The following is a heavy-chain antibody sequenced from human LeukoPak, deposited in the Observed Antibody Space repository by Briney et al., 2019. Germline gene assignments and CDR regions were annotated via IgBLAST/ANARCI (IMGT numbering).Heavy chain of an antibody. CDR2: IDHSGDT. CDR3: ANTQLWLQY. Sequence: SETLSLTCAVFGGPFNDYYWSWIRQPPGKGLEWIGEIDHSGDTNYNPSLKSRVTISVDASKNQFSLKLSSVTAADTTVYFCANTQLWLQYWGQGTLVTVS. J-gene: IGHJ4*02. CDR1: GGPFNDYY. V-gene: IGHV4-34*01. D-gene: IGHD5-18*01.